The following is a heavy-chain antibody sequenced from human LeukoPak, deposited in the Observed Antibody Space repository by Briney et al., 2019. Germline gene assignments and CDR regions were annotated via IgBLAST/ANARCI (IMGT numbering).Heavy chain of an antibody. CDR3: ARGRDVYGSGSYYNPRDAFDI. D-gene: IGHD3-10*01. V-gene: IGHV3-53*01. J-gene: IGHJ3*02. Sequence: GGSLRLSCAASGFTVSSNYMSWVRQAPGKGLEWVSVIYSGGSTYYADSVKGRFTISRDNSKNTLYLQMNSLRAEDTAVYYCARGRDVYGSGSYYNPRDAFDIWGQGTMVTVSS. CDR1: GFTVSSNY. CDR2: IYSGGST.